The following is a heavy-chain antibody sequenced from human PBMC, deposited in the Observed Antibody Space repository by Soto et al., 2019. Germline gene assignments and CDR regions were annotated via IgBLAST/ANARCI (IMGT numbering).Heavy chain of an antibody. V-gene: IGHV3-7*01. CDR3: ASQKGY. Sequence: GPLRASDATSRFTFSRYYMSWVRQAQGKGLEWVANVNEDGSEKYYVDSVKGRFTVSRDNAKNSLYLQMNSLKASDTSIYYCASQKGYRGQGTLVTVS. CDR1: RFTFSRYY. CDR2: VNEDGSEK. J-gene: IGHJ4*02.